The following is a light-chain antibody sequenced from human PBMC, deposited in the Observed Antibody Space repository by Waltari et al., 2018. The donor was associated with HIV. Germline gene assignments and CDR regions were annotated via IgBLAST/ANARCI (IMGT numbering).Light chain of an antibody. CDR1: QSVSSN. J-gene: IGKJ4*01. CDR2: GAS. Sequence: EIVMTQSPATLSVSPGERANLSCRASQSVSSNLAWYQQKPGQAPRLLIYGASTRATGIPARFSGSGSATEFTLTISSLQSEDFAVYYCQQYNNWPPSFGGGTKVEIK. CDR3: QQYNNWPPS. V-gene: IGKV3-15*01.